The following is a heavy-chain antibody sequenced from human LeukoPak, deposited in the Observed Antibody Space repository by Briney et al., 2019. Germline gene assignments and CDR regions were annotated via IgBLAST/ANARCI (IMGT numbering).Heavy chain of an antibody. CDR2: IYSGGST. CDR3: ARAHGYYGSGGYYS. CDR1: GFTVSSNY. J-gene: IGHJ4*02. D-gene: IGHD3-10*01. V-gene: IGHV3-53*01. Sequence: GGSLRLSCAASGFTVSSNYMSWVRQAPGKGLEWVSVIYSGGSTYYADSVKGRFTISRDNSKNTLYLQMNSLRAEDTAVYYCARAHGYYGSGGYYSWGQGTLVTVSS.